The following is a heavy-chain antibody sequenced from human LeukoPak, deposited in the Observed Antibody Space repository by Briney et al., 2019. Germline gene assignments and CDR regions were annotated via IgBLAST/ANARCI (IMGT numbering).Heavy chain of an antibody. CDR1: GYTFTGYY. Sequence: ASVKVSCKASGYTFTGYYMHWVRQAPGQGLKWMGWINPNSGGTNYAQKFQGRVTMTRDTSISTAYMELSRLRSDDTAVYYCARDMITSGYYYYYMDVWGKGTTVTISS. CDR3: ARDMITSGYYYYYMDV. D-gene: IGHD3-16*01. J-gene: IGHJ6*03. CDR2: INPNSGGT. V-gene: IGHV1-2*02.